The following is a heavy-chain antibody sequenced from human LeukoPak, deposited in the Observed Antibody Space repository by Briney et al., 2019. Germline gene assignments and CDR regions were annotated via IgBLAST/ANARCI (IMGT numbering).Heavy chain of an antibody. J-gene: IGHJ4*02. CDR2: INHSGST. V-gene: IGHV4-34*01. D-gene: IGHD5-12*01. CDR1: GGSFSGYY. Sequence: SETLSLTCAVYGGSFSGYYWSWFRQPPGKGLEWIGEINHSGSTNYNPSLKSRVTISVDTSKNQFSLKLSSVTAADTAVYYCARMATKWLRLAFDYWGQGTLVTVSS. CDR3: ARMATKWLRLAFDY.